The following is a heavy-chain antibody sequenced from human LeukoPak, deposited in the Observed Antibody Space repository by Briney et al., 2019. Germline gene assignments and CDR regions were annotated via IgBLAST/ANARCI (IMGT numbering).Heavy chain of an antibody. CDR1: GGSISSYY. CDR3: ARGRSDIYAFDI. CDR2: VHYSGST. D-gene: IGHD3-9*01. V-gene: IGHV4-59*01. Sequence: SETLSLTCTVSGGSISSYYWSWIRQPPGRGLEWIGYVHYSGSTNYNPSLKSRVTTSVDTSKNQFSLKLSSVTAADTAVYYCARGRSDIYAFDIWGQGTMVTVSS. J-gene: IGHJ3*02.